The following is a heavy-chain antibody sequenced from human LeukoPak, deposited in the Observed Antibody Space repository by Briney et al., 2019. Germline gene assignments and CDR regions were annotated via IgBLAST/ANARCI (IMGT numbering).Heavy chain of an antibody. Sequence: SETLSLTCTVSGYSIRSDYYCGCIRQPPRKRLEWIGSIYHSRSTYYTPSLKSRFTISVDTSKNQFSLKLSSVTAAHTAVYYCARAYCSSTSCYYFDYWGQGTLVTVSS. D-gene: IGHD2-2*01. CDR3: ARAYCSSTSCYYFDY. CDR1: GYSIRSDYY. CDR2: IYHSRST. J-gene: IGHJ4*02. V-gene: IGHV4-38-2*02.